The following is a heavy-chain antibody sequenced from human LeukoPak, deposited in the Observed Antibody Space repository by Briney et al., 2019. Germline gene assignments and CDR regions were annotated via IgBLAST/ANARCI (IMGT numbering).Heavy chain of an antibody. Sequence: SETLSLTCTVSGGSVSSGSYYWSWIRQLPGKGLEWIGYIYYSGSTNYNPSLKSRVPISVDTSKNQFSLKLSSVTAADTAVYYCARGGSPVVYIWFDPWGQGTLVTVSS. CDR3: ARGGSPVVYIWFDP. V-gene: IGHV4-61*01. CDR2: IYYSGST. CDR1: GGSVSSGSYY. J-gene: IGHJ5*02. D-gene: IGHD2-2*01.